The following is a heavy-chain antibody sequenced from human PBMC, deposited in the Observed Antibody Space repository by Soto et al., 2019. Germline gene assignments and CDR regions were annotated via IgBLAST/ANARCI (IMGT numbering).Heavy chain of an antibody. D-gene: IGHD1-26*01. CDR3: ARDHKWDGMGF. V-gene: IGHV4-31*03. CDR1: GGSFSSDSFI. Sequence: SETLSLTCSVSGGSFSSDSFIWSWVRQFPGKGPEWIGYIYYSGTSYYNPSLRSRVIMSVDTSKNQFSLKLSSVTAADTAVYYCARDHKWDGMGFWGQGTTGTVSS. CDR2: IYYSGTS. J-gene: IGHJ6*02.